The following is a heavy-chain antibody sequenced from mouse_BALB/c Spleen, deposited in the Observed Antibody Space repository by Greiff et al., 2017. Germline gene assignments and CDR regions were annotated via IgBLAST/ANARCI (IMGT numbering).Heavy chain of an antibody. CDR1: GYTFTSYW. D-gene: IGHD1-1*01. J-gene: IGHJ3*01. CDR2: INPSNGRT. CDR3: ARGLLRKAWFAY. V-gene: IGHV1S81*02. Sequence: VQLQQPGAELVKPGASVKLSCKASGYTFTSYWMHWVKQRPGQGLEWIGEINPSNGRTNYNEKFKSKATLTVDKSSSTAYMQLSSLTSEDSAVYYCARGLLRKAWFAYWGQGTLVTVSA.